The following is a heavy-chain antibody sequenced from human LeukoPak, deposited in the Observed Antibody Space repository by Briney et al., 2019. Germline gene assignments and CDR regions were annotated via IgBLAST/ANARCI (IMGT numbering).Heavy chain of an antibody. CDR2: ISYDGGNK. D-gene: IGHD3-3*01. Sequence: PGGSLRLSCAASGFTFSSYAMHWVRQAPGKGLEWVAVISYDGGNKYYADSVKGRFTISRDNSKNTLYLQMNSLRAEDTAVYYCARDQDFWSGRYYMDVWGKGTTVTVSS. CDR1: GFTFSSYA. V-gene: IGHV3-30*04. J-gene: IGHJ6*03. CDR3: ARDQDFWSGRYYMDV.